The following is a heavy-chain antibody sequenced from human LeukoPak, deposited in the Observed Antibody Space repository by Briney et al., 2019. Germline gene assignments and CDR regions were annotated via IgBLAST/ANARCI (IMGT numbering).Heavy chain of an antibody. D-gene: IGHD3-10*01. CDR3: AGDIWIESGSGSYYNPNWFDP. CDR2: INPNSGGT. V-gene: IGHV1-2*04. CDR1: GYTFTGYY. Sequence: ASVKVSCKASGYTFTGYYMHWVRQAPGQGLEWMGWINPNSGGTNYAQKFQGWVTMTRDTSISTAYMELSRLRSDDTAVYYCAGDIWIESGSGSYYNPNWFDPWGQGTLVTVSS. J-gene: IGHJ5*02.